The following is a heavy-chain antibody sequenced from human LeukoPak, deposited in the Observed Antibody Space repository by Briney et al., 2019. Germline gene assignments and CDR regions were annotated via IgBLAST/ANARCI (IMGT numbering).Heavy chain of an antibody. CDR2: IIPIFGTA. D-gene: IGHD3-22*01. J-gene: IGHJ3*02. Sequence: ASVKVSCKASGGTFSSYAISWVRQAPGQGLEWMGGIIPIFGTANYAQKFQGRVTITTGESTSTAYMELSSLRSEDTAVYYCARAAGYYDSSGYYFPDAFDIWGQGTMVTVSS. CDR1: GGTFSSYA. CDR3: ARAAGYYDSSGYYFPDAFDI. V-gene: IGHV1-69*05.